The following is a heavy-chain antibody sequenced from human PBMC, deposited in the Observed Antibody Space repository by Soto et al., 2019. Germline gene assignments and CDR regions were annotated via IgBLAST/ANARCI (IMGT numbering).Heavy chain of an antibody. CDR3: AIDPGNVAPLDY. V-gene: IGHV3-30-3*01. CDR2: ISYDGSNK. Sequence: QVQLVESGGGVVQPGRSLRLSCAASGFTFSSYAMHWVRQAPGKGLEWVAVISYDGSNKYYADSVKGRFTISRDNSKNTLYLPMNRLRSEDTAVYYGAIDPGNVAPLDYCGQGTLVTVSS. D-gene: IGHD1-1*01. CDR1: GFTFSSYA. J-gene: IGHJ4*02.